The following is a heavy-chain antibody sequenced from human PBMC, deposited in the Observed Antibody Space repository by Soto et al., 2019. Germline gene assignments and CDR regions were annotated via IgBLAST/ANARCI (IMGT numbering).Heavy chain of an antibody. J-gene: IGHJ2*01. V-gene: IGHV3-23*01. Sequence: EVQLLESGGGLVQPGGSLRLSCAASGFTFSSYAMSWVRQAPGKGLEWVSAISGSDGSTYYADSVKGRFTISRDNSKNTLYLQMNSLRAEDTAVYYCSLAMGTYWYFDLWGRGTLVTVSS. CDR2: ISGSDGST. D-gene: IGHD5-18*01. CDR1: GFTFSSYA. CDR3: SLAMGTYWYFDL.